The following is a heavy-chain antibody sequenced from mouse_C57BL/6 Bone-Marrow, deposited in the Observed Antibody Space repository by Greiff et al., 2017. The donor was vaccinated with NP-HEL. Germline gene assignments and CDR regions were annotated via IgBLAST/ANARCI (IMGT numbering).Heavy chain of an antibody. CDR3: ARTPYAMDY. CDR1: GYTFTSYW. J-gene: IGHJ4*01. Sequence: VQLQQPGAELVKPGASVKLSCKASGYTFTSYWMQWVKQRPGQGLEWIGEIDPSDSYPNYNQQFKGTATLTLDTSSSTAYMQLSSLTSEDSAVYYCARTPYAMDYWGQGTSVTVSS. V-gene: IGHV1-50*01. CDR2: IDPSDSYP.